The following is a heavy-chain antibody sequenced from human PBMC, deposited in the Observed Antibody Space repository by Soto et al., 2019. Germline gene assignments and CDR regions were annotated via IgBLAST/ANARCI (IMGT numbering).Heavy chain of an antibody. V-gene: IGHV5-51*01. CDR2: IYPGDSDT. CDR1: GYSFTSYW. J-gene: IGHJ3*02. CDR3: ARAAYSYGYYGAFDI. Sequence: PRESLKISCKGSGYSFTSYWLGWVRQMPGKGLEWMGIIYPGDSDTRYSPSFQGQVTISADKSISTAYLQWSSLKASDTAMYYCARAAYSYGYYGAFDIWGQGTMVTVSS. D-gene: IGHD5-18*01.